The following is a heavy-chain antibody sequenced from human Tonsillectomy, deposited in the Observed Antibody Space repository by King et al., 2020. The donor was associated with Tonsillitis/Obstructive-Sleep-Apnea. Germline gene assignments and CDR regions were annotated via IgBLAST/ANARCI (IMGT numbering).Heavy chain of an antibody. CDR1: GFTFTTYS. CDR3: AGDSDDAFDI. CDR2: ISPTTSYI. Sequence: VQLVESGGGLVKPGGSLRLSCAASGFTFTTYSMNWVRQAPGKGLEWVSSISPTTSYIYSGDSVKGRFTISRDDTKNSLYLQMNSLRAEDTVVYYCAGDSDDAFDIWGQGTMVTVSS. V-gene: IGHV3-21*01. J-gene: IGHJ3*02.